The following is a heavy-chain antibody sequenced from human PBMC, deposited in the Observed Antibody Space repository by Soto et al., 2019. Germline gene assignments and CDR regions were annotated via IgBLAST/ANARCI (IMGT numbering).Heavy chain of an antibody. J-gene: IGHJ6*03. D-gene: IGHD3-3*01. V-gene: IGHV4-39*01. CDR2: IYYSGST. CDR3: ARLADHRSFGYYYYYYMDV. Sequence: QLQLQESGPGLVKPSETLSLTCTVSGGSISSSSYYWGWIRQPPGKGLEWIGSIYYSGSTYYNPSLKSRVTISVDTSKNQFSLKLSSVTAADTAVYYCARLADHRSFGYYYYYYMDVWGKGTTVTVSS. CDR1: GGSISSSSYY.